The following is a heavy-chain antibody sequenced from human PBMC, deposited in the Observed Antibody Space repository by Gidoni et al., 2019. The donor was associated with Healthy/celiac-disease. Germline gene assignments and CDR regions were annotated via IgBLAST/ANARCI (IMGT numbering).Heavy chain of an antibody. D-gene: IGHD3-16*01. CDR3: AKDTNYGLQARRGAFDI. Sequence: EVQLVESGGGLVQPGRSLRLSCAASGFTFDDYAMHWVRQAPGKGLEWVSGISWNSGSIGYADSVKGRFTISRDNAKNSLYLQMNSLRAEDTALYYCAKDTNYGLQARRGAFDIWGQGTMVTVSS. J-gene: IGHJ3*02. CDR2: ISWNSGSI. CDR1: GFTFDDYA. V-gene: IGHV3-9*01.